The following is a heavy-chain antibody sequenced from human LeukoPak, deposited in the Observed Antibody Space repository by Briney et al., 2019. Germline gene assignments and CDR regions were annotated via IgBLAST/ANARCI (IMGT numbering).Heavy chain of an antibody. D-gene: IGHD1-14*01. CDR1: GGSINSDF. J-gene: IGHJ4*02. CDR2: IYHGGST. V-gene: IGHV4-4*07. Sequence: SETLSLTCVVSGGSINSDFWSWIRQPAGKGLEWIGSIYHGGSTYYNPSLKSRVTISVDTSKNQFSLKLSSVTAADTAVYFCARDSWPEVVRFDYWGQGTLVTVSS. CDR3: ARDSWPEVVRFDY.